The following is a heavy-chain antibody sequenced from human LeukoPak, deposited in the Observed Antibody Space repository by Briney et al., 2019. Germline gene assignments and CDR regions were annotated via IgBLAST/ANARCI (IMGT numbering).Heavy chain of an antibody. Sequence: KPSETLSLTCAVYGGSFSGYYWSWIRQPPGKGLEWIGEINHSGSTNYNPSLKSRVTISVDTSKNQFSLKLSSVTAADTAVYYCARGTWSSSIDYWGQGTLVTVSS. CDR2: INHSGST. V-gene: IGHV4-34*01. CDR1: GGSFSGYY. D-gene: IGHD6-6*01. J-gene: IGHJ4*02. CDR3: ARGTWSSSIDY.